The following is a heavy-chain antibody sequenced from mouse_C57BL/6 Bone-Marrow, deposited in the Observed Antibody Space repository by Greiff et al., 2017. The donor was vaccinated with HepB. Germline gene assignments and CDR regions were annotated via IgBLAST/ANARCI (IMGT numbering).Heavy chain of an antibody. Sequence: EVHLVESGPGLVKPSQSLSLTCSVTGYSITSGYYWNWIRQFPGNKLEWMGYISYDGSNNYNPSLKNRISITRDTSKNQFFLKLNSVTTEDTATYYCARRNYGDYWGQGTTLTVSS. CDR2: ISYDGSN. D-gene: IGHD2-4*01. CDR1: GYSITSGYY. CDR3: ARRNYGDY. V-gene: IGHV3-6*01. J-gene: IGHJ2*01.